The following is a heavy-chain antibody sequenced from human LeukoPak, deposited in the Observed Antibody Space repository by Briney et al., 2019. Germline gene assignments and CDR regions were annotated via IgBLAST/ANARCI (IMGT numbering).Heavy chain of an antibody. CDR3: ARDKDEPGRYSYGLLVFDY. J-gene: IGHJ4*02. CDR1: GFTFSDYY. D-gene: IGHD5-18*01. Sequence: GGSLRLSCAASGFTFSDYYMSWIRQAPGKGLEWVSYISSSGSTIYYADSVKGRFTISRDNAKNSLYLQMNSLRAEDTAVYYCARDKDEPGRYSYGLLVFDYWGQGTLVTVSS. CDR2: ISSSGSTI. V-gene: IGHV3-11*01.